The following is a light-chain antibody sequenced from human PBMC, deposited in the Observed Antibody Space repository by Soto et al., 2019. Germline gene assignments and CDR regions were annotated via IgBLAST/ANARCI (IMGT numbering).Light chain of an antibody. CDR3: QTWGTGIHYV. V-gene: IGLV4-69*01. J-gene: IGLJ1*01. Sequence: QSVLTQSTSASASLGASVKLTCTLSSGHSSYAIAWHQQQPEKGPRYLMKLNSDGSHSKGDGIPDRFAGSSSGAERYLTISSLQSEDEADYYFQTWGTGIHYVFGTGTKLTVL. CDR2: LNSDGSH. CDR1: SGHSSYA.